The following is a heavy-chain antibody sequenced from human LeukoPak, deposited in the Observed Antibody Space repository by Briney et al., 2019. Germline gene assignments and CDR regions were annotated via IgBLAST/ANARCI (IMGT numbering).Heavy chain of an antibody. Sequence: SVKVSCKASGGTFSSYAISWVRQAPGQGLEWMGGIIPIFGTANYAQKFQGRVTITADESTSTAYMELSSLRSEDTAVYYCARDYSRVGYCSSTSCYERRNAFDIWGQGTMVTVSS. CDR2: IIPIFGTA. V-gene: IGHV1-69*01. CDR3: ARDYSRVGYCSSTSCYERRNAFDI. CDR1: GGTFSSYA. J-gene: IGHJ3*02. D-gene: IGHD2-2*03.